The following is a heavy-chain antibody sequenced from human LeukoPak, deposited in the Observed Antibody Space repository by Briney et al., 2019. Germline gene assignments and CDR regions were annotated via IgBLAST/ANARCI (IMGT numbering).Heavy chain of an antibody. CDR3: AITMVRGVPGAFDI. J-gene: IGHJ3*02. Sequence: GASVKVSCKASGYTFTSYAMHWVRQAPGQRLEWMGWINAGNGNTKYSQEFQGRVTITRDTSASTAYMELSSLRSEDVAVYYCAITMVRGVPGAFDIWGQGTMVTVSS. D-gene: IGHD3-10*01. CDR2: INAGNGNT. CDR1: GYTFTSYA. V-gene: IGHV1-3*03.